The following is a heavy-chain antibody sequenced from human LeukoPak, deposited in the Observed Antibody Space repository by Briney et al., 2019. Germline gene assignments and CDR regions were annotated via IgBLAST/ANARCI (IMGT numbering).Heavy chain of an antibody. CDR3: ARAPRDSSSSNYMRRFDY. J-gene: IGHJ4*02. CDR1: GYSISSDNY. CDR2: IYHSGST. Sequence: SETLSLTCAVSGYSISSDNYWVWLRHPPGQGLEWTGGIYHSGSTYYNPSLKSRFTMSVDTSKNQFSLKLSSVTAADTAVYYCARAPRDSSSSNYMRRFDYWGQGTLVTVSS. D-gene: IGHD3-22*01. V-gene: IGHV4-38-2*01.